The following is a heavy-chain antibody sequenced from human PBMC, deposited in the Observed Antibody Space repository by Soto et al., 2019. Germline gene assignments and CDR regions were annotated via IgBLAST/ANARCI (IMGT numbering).Heavy chain of an antibody. V-gene: IGHV3-66*01. D-gene: IGHD4-17*01. Sequence: GGSLRLSCAASGFTVSSNYMSWVRQAPGKGLEWVSVIYSGGSTYYADSVKGRFTISRDNSNNTLYLQMNSLRAEDTAVYYCAATPDYGERIHDAFDIWGQGTMVTVSS. CDR2: IYSGGST. J-gene: IGHJ3*02. CDR3: AATPDYGERIHDAFDI. CDR1: GFTVSSNY.